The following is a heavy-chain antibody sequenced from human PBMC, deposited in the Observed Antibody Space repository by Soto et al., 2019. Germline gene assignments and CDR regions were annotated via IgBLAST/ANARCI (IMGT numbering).Heavy chain of an antibody. CDR3: ARVEWAATSPYYYYYYMDV. CDR1: GYTFTSYG. V-gene: IGHV1-18*01. D-gene: IGHD2-15*01. CDR2: ISAYNGNT. J-gene: IGHJ6*03. Sequence: ASVKVSCKASGYTFTSYGISWVRQAPGQGLEWMGWISAYNGNTNYAQKLQGRVTMTTDTSTNTAYMELRSLRSDDTAVYYCARVEWAATSPYYYYYYMDVWGKGTTVTVSS.